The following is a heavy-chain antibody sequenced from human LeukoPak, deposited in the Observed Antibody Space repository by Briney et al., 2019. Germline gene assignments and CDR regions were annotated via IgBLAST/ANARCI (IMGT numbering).Heavy chain of an antibody. Sequence: VQPGGSLRVSCGASGFTFSSYWMTWVRQAPGKGLEWVATIRQDGSEKYYVDSVKGRFTISRDNVEKSLFLQMNSLRNEDTAVYYCARDITGPPQEAFDVWGQGTRVTVSS. V-gene: IGHV3-7*01. CDR1: GFTFSSYW. CDR3: ARDITGPPQEAFDV. CDR2: IRQDGSEK. J-gene: IGHJ3*01. D-gene: IGHD1-14*01.